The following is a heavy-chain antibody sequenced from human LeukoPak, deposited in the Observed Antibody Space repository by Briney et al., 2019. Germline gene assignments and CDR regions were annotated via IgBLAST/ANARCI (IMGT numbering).Heavy chain of an antibody. D-gene: IGHD1-7*01. CDR2: ISVYNGNT. Sequence: GASVTVSCKASGYTFTSYGITWVRQAPGQGLEWMGWISVYNGNTNYAQKLQGRVTMTTDTSTSTAYMELRSLRSDDTAVYYCARDLLRVTGTQSPGLLDYWGQGTLVTVSS. V-gene: IGHV1-18*01. J-gene: IGHJ4*02. CDR3: ARDLLRVTGTQSPGLLDY. CDR1: GYTFTSYG.